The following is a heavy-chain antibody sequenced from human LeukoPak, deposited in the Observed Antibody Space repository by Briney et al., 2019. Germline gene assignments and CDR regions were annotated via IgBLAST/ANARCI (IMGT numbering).Heavy chain of an antibody. V-gene: IGHV3-33*06. J-gene: IGHJ3*02. CDR2: VWYDGSKK. Sequence: GGSLRLSCAASGFTFSNYGMHWVRQAPGKGLEWVAVVWYDGSKKDYAESVKGRFTISRDDSESTLYLQMKSLRAEDTAVYYCAKMSNYYNSLGYYAFDIWGQGTMVTVSS. D-gene: IGHD3-22*01. CDR1: GFTFSNYG. CDR3: AKMSNYYNSLGYYAFDI.